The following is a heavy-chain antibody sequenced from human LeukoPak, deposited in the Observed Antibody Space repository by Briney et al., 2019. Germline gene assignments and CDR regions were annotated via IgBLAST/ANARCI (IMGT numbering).Heavy chain of an antibody. J-gene: IGHJ4*02. CDR2: ISGSGGST. V-gene: IGHV3-23*01. CDR3: ARVRFVRGQAGFDY. Sequence: GGSLRLSCAASGFTFSSYAMSWVRQAPGKGLEWVSAISGSGGSTYYADSVKGRFTISRDNAKNSLYLQMNSLRAEDTAVYYCARVRFVRGQAGFDYLGQGTLVTVS. CDR1: GFTFSSYA. D-gene: IGHD3-10*01.